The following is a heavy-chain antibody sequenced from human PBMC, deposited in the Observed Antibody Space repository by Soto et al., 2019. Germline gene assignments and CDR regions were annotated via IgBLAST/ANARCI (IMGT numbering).Heavy chain of an antibody. D-gene: IGHD3-22*01. CDR2: IYPGDSDT. Sequence: GESLKISCKGSGYSFTSYWIGWVRQVPGKGLEWMGIIYPGDSDTRYSPSFQGQVTISADKSISTAYLQWSSLKASDTAMYYCARIGYYDSSGYYPYYYYYGMDVWGQGTTVTVSS. CDR1: GYSFTSYW. J-gene: IGHJ6*02. CDR3: ARIGYYDSSGYYPYYYYYGMDV. V-gene: IGHV5-51*01.